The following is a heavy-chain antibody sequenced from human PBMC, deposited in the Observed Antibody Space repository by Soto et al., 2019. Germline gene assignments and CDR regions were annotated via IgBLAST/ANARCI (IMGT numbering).Heavy chain of an antibody. CDR1: GYTFTGYY. D-gene: IGHD6-13*01. CDR3: AREGSIAAAGIDY. Sequence: ASVKVSCKASGYTFTGYYMHWGRQAPGQGLEGMGWINPNSGGTTYAQKFHGWVTMTRDKSISTAYMVLSRLRSDDTAVYYCAREGSIAAAGIDYWGQGTLVTVSS. J-gene: IGHJ4*02. CDR2: INPNSGGT. V-gene: IGHV1-2*04.